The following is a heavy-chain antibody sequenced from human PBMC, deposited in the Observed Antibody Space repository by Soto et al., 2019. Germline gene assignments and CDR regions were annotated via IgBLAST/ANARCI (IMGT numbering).Heavy chain of an antibody. CDR3: AKERKIQLWLPYFDY. CDR2: ISHDGSNT. D-gene: IGHD5-18*01. Sequence: QVQLVQSGGNVVQPGRSLRLSCAASGFTFSNYGMHWVRQAPGKGLEWLAFISHDGSNTYYADSVKGRFTISRDNSKNTLYLQMNSLRAEDTAVFYCAKERKIQLWLPYFDYWGQGTLVTVSS. J-gene: IGHJ4*02. V-gene: IGHV3-30*18. CDR1: GFTFSNYG.